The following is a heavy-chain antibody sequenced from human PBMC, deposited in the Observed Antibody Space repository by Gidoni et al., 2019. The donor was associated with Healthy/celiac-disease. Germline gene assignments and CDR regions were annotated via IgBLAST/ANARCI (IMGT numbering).Heavy chain of an antibody. CDR1: GGSISSSS. D-gene: IGHD3-10*01. Sequence: QVQLQESGPGLVKPSETLSLTCTVSGGSISSSSWSWIRQPPGKGLEWIGYIYYSGSPNYNPSRKSRVTISVDTSKNQFSLKLSAVTAADTAVYYCARQIHGSGSYYNRGAIDYWGQGTLVTVSS. CDR2: IYYSGSP. J-gene: IGHJ4*02. V-gene: IGHV4-59*08. CDR3: ARQIHGSGSYYNRGAIDY.